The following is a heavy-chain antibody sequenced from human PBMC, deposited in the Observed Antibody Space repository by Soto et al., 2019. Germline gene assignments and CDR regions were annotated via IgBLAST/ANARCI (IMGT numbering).Heavy chain of an antibody. CDR1: GFTFSSYA. V-gene: IGHV3-23*01. J-gene: IGHJ6*02. D-gene: IGHD1-26*01. CDR3: AKDGASGSYPPYYYFGMDV. Sequence: EVQLLESGGGLEQPGGSLRLSCAASGFTFSSYALSWVGKAQGKGREGFSTISGSGGNAYYADSVKGRFSISRDNSKNTLRLQMNSLRADDTAVYYCAKDGASGSYPPYYYFGMDVWGQGTTVTVSS. CDR2: ISGSGGNA.